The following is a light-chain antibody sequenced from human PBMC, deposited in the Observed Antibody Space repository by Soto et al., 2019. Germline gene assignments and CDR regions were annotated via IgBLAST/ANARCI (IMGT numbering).Light chain of an antibody. V-gene: IGLV1-44*01. Sequence: QSVLTQSPSASGTPGQRVTISCSGSSSNIGSNNVNWYQQLPGTAPKLLIYSNNQRPSGVPDRFSGSTSGTSASLAISGLQSEDEADYYCAAWDDSLNGVVFGGGTKLTVL. CDR2: SNN. CDR3: AAWDDSLNGVV. CDR1: SSNIGSNN. J-gene: IGLJ2*01.